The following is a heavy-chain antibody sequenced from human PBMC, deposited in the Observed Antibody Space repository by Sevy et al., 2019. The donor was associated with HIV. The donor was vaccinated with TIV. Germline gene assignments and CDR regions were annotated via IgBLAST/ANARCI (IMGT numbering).Heavy chain of an antibody. CDR3: ARVNIPAAE. Sequence: GGSLRLSCAASGFTFSTYWMHWVRQVPGKGLVWVSRINSDGSGTTYAGSVKGRFTISRDNAKNTLYLQMNSLRVEDTAVYYWARVNIPAAEWGQGALVTVSS. V-gene: IGHV3-74*01. D-gene: IGHD6-13*01. J-gene: IGHJ4*02. CDR2: INSDGSGT. CDR1: GFTFSTYW.